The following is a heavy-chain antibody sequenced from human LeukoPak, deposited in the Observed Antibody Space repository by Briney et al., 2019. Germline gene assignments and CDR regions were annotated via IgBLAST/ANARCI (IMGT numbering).Heavy chain of an antibody. V-gene: IGHV1-18*01. CDR2: ISAYNGNT. D-gene: IGHD3-22*01. CDR1: GYTFTSYG. Sequence: GASVKVSCKASGYTFTSYGISWVRQAPGQGLEWMGWISAYNGNTNYAQKLQGRVTMTTDTSTSTAYMELRSLRSDDTAVYYCARVTYDSSGYWLKLDAFDIWGQGTMVTVSS. J-gene: IGHJ3*02. CDR3: ARVTYDSSGYWLKLDAFDI.